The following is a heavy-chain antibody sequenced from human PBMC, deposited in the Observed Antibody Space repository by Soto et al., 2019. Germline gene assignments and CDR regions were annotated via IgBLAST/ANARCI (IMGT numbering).Heavy chain of an antibody. CDR2: MYYSGST. CDR3: ARGPYYDLIWNYYYMDV. D-gene: IGHD3-16*01. J-gene: IGHJ6*03. Sequence: SETLSLTCSVSGGSISGHYWSWVRQTPGKGLEWIGYMYYSGSTNYNPSLKSRVTISVDTSKNHFSLRLTSMTAADTAVYYCARGPYYDLIWNYYYMDVWGKGTTVTVSS. CDR1: GGSISGHY. V-gene: IGHV4-59*08.